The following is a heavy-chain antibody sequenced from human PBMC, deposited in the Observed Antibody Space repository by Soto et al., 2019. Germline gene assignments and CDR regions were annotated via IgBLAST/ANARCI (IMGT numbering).Heavy chain of an antibody. CDR3: ARGIQWRYGMDV. CDR1: GFAFDSHW. D-gene: IGHD5-12*01. CDR2: INGDGSST. J-gene: IGHJ6*02. Sequence: EVQLVESGGGLVQPGGYLRLSCAAAGFAFDSHWMHWVRQAPGKGLVWVSRINGDGSSTFYADSVKGRFTISRDNARNTVYLQMNSLRAEDTAVYYCARGIQWRYGMDVWGQGTTVTVSS. V-gene: IGHV3-74*01.